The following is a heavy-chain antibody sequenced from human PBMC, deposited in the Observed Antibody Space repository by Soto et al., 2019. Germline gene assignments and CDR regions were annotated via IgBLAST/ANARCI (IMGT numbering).Heavy chain of an antibody. J-gene: IGHJ4*02. CDR1: GFTFSTYA. CDR3: XRDPKYCSGGNCYLGVFDF. V-gene: IGHV3-30-3*01. D-gene: IGHD2-15*01. CDR2: ISYDGNYK. Sequence: GGSLRLSCAASGFTFSTYAMHWVRQAPGKGLEWVAVISYDGNYKYYADSVKDRFTISRDNSRNTLSLEINSLRPEDTAVYYCXRDPKYCSGGNCYLGVFDFWGQGTPVTVYS.